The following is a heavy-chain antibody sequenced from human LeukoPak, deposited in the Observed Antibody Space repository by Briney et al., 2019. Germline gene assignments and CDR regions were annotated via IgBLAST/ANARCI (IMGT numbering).Heavy chain of an antibody. D-gene: IGHD3-3*01. V-gene: IGHV1-24*01. Sequence: VKVSCKLSGNTLRELPIQWVRQAGGKGLEWMAGFDPENAEIVYAQKFQGRVTMTEDTSTNTAYMELTSLTSDDTALYYCATRGSDFWSGFDYWGQGTQVTVSS. CDR2: FDPENAEI. J-gene: IGHJ4*02. CDR3: ATRGSDFWSGFDY. CDR1: GNTLRELP.